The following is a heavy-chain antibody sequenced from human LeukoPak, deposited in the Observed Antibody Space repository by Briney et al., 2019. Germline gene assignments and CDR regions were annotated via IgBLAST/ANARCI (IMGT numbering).Heavy chain of an antibody. V-gene: IGHV4-39*07. J-gene: IGHJ4*02. CDR3: ASANYYYDSSGYYNGAFDY. D-gene: IGHD3-22*01. Sequence: SETLSLTCSVSGGSISGRRYYWGWIRQPPGRGLEWIGSIHYDGATYYNPSLKSRVTMSVDTSKNQVSLKLSSVTAADTAVYYCASANYYYDSSGYYNGAFDYWGQGTLVTVSS. CDR1: GGSISGRRYY. CDR2: IHYDGAT.